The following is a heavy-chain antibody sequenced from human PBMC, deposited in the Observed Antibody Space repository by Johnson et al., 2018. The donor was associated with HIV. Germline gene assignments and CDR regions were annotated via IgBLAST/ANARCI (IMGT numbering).Heavy chain of an antibody. CDR2: ISGTGGST. V-gene: IGHV3-23*04. CDR1: GFTFDDYA. J-gene: IGHJ3*02. D-gene: IGHD1-26*01. Sequence: VQLVESGGVVVQSGGSLRLSCAASGFTFDDYAMHWVRQAPGKGLEWVSGISGTGGSTYYADSVKGRFTISRDNYKNTLYLQMNSLRAEDTAVYYCAKDVRYSGSYLSFAFDIWGQGTMVTVSS. CDR3: AKDVRYSGSYLSFAFDI.